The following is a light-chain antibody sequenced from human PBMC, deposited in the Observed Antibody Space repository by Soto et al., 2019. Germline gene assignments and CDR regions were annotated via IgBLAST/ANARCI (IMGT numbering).Light chain of an antibody. CDR1: QGIINY. CDR2: GAS. CDR3: QQLFISPPT. J-gene: IGKJ3*01. Sequence: IQLTQSPSSLSASVGDRVTITCRASQGIINYLAWYQQKPGQAPKLLIYGASTLQSGVPSRFGGSGSGTDFTLTVSSLQPEYFATYYCQQLFISPPTFGHGTKVDIK. V-gene: IGKV1-9*01.